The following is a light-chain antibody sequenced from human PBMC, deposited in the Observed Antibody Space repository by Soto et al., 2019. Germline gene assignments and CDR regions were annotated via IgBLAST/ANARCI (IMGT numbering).Light chain of an antibody. Sequence: QPVPTQPPSVSGAPGQRVTISCTGSSSNIGAGYDVHWYQQLPGTAPKLLIYGNSNRPSGVPDRFSGSKSGTSASLAITGLQAADEADYYCQSYDSSLSVVVFGGGTKLTVL. CDR1: SSNIGAGYD. CDR3: QSYDSSLSVVV. J-gene: IGLJ2*01. V-gene: IGLV1-40*01. CDR2: GNS.